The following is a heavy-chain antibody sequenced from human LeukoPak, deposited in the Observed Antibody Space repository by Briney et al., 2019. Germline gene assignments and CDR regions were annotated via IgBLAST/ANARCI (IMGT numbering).Heavy chain of an antibody. V-gene: IGHV3-30*04. CDR3: AREYYDSFSDAFDI. CDR1: GFTFSSYA. Sequence: PGGSLRLSCAASGFTFSSYAMHWVRQAPGKGLGWVAVISYDGSNKYYADSVKGRFTISRDNSKNTLYLQMNSLRAEDTAVYYCAREYYDSFSDAFDIWGQGTMVTVSS. D-gene: IGHD3-22*01. CDR2: ISYDGSNK. J-gene: IGHJ3*02.